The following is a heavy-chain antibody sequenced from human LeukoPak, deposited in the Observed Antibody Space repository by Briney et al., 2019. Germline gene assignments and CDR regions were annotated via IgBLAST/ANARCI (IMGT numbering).Heavy chain of an antibody. CDR2: ISGSGSSA. Sequence: PGGSLRLSCAASGFTFSSYAMSWVRQAPGKGLEWVSGISGSGSSAYYADSVKGRFTISRDNSKNTLYLQMNSLRAEDTAVYYCAKPYTNSRYVFDYWGQGTLVTVSS. D-gene: IGHD6-13*01. V-gene: IGHV3-23*01. J-gene: IGHJ4*02. CDR1: GFTFSSYA. CDR3: AKPYTNSRYVFDY.